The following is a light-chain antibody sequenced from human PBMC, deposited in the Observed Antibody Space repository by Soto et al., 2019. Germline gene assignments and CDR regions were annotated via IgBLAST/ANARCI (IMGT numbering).Light chain of an antibody. V-gene: IGKV3-15*01. J-gene: IGKJ1*01. Sequence: EIVLTHSPGTLSLSPWERATLSCRASQSVTSNYLAWYQQTPGQAPRILMYDASTRATGIPARFSGSGSGTEFTLTISSLQSEDFAVYYCQQYNNWPPWTLGQGTKVDIK. CDR3: QQYNNWPPWT. CDR1: QSVTSN. CDR2: DAS.